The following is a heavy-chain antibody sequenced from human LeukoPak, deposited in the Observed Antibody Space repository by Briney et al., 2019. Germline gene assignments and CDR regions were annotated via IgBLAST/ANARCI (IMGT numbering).Heavy chain of an antibody. J-gene: IGHJ4*02. V-gene: IGHV4-31*03. Sequence: SETLSLTCTVSGGSISSGGYYWSWIRQHPGKGLEWIGYIYYSGSTYYNPSLKSRVTISVDTSKNQFSLKLSSVTAADTAVYYCARGYYDILTGYYPFDYWGQGTLVTVSS. CDR1: GGSISSGGYY. CDR3: ARGYYDILTGYYPFDY. D-gene: IGHD3-9*01. CDR2: IYYSGST.